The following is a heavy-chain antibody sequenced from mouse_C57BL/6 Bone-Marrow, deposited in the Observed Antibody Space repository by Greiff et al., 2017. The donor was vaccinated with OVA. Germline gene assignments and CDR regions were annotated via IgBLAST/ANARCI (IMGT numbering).Heavy chain of an antibody. D-gene: IGHD1-1*01. V-gene: IGHV14-4*01. Sequence: VQLQQSGAELVRPGASVKLSCTASGFNIKDDYMHWVKQRPEQGLEWIGWIDPENGDTEYASKFQGKATITADTSSNTAYLQLSSLTSEDTAVYYCTTLYYYGSSYGYWGQGTTLTVSS. CDR3: TTLYYYGSSYGY. CDR2: IDPENGDT. CDR1: GFNIKDDY. J-gene: IGHJ2*01.